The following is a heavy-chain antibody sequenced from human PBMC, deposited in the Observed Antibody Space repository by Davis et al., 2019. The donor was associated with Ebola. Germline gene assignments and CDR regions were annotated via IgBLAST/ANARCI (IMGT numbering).Heavy chain of an antibody. D-gene: IGHD5-24*01. V-gene: IGHV3-30-3*01. CDR3: ARDRIVEMATGTYYYGMDV. J-gene: IGHJ6*02. Sequence: PGGSLRLSCAASGFTFSSYAMHWVRQAPGKGLEWVAVISYDGSNKYYADSVKGRFTISRDNSKNTLYLQMNSLRAEDTAVYYCARDRIVEMATGTYYYGMDVWGRGTTVTVSS. CDR2: ISYDGSNK. CDR1: GFTFSSYA.